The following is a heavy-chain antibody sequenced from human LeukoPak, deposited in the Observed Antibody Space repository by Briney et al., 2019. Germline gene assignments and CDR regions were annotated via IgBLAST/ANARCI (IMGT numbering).Heavy chain of an antibody. V-gene: IGHV3-30*18. D-gene: IGHD2-21*01. J-gene: IGHJ4*02. CDR2: ISYDGSNK. Sequence: GGSLRLSCAASGFTFSSYGMHWVRQAPGKGLEWVAVISYDGSNKYYADSVKRRFTISRDNSKNTLYLQMNSPRVEDTAVYYCAKDYSPRVTIDYWGQGTLVTVSS. CDR1: GFTFSSYG. CDR3: AKDYSPRVTIDY.